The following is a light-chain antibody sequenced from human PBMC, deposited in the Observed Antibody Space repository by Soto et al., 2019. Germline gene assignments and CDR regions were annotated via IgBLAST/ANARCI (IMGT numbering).Light chain of an antibody. CDR3: QQSYNVPRT. CDR1: QSIANF. Sequence: DIQMTQSPSSLSASVGDRVTITCRASQSIANFLNWYQQKPGKAPQLLVYAAISLKSGVPSRFSGSRSWTDFTLTISSLQPEDFATYYCQQSYNVPRTFGQGTNVEIK. V-gene: IGKV1-39*01. CDR2: AAI. J-gene: IGKJ2*01.